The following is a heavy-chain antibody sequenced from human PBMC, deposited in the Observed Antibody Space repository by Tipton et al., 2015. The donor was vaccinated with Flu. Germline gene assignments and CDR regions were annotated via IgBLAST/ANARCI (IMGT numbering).Heavy chain of an antibody. Sequence: SLRLSCAASGFTFSSYSMNWVRQAPGKGLEWVSYISSSSSTIYYADSVKGRFTISRDNAKNSLYLQMNSLRAEDTAVYYCARTPPPPGNFEWLSNNDYYYYMDVWGKGTTVTVSS. V-gene: IGHV3-48*01. D-gene: IGHD3-3*01. CDR3: ARTPPPPGNFEWLSNNDYYYYMDV. J-gene: IGHJ6*03. CDR2: ISSSSSTI. CDR1: GFTFSSYS.